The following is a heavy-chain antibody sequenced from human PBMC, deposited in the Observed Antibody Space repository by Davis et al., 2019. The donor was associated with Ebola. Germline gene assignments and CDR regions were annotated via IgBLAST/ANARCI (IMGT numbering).Heavy chain of an antibody. V-gene: IGHV1-69*13. J-gene: IGHJ3*02. Sequence: SVKVSCKASGGTFSSYAISWVRQAPGQGLEWMGGIIPIFGTANYAQKFQGRVTITADESTSTAYMELSSLGSEDTAVDYSAREGGGMIVVVGDAVDIWGQGTMVTVSS. CDR2: IIPIFGTA. CDR1: GGTFSSYA. D-gene: IGHD3-22*01. CDR3: AREGGGMIVVVGDAVDI.